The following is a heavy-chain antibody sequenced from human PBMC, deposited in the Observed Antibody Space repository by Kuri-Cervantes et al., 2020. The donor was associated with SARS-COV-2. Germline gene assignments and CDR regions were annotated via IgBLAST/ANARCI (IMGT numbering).Heavy chain of an antibody. CDR3: ARDLITGTTNFDY. Sequence: GGSLRLSCAASGFTFSSYSMNWVRQAPGKGLEWVSYISSSSSTIYYADSVKGRFTISRDNAKNSLYLQMNSLRAEDTAVYYCARDLITGTTNFDYWGQGTLVTVSS. V-gene: IGHV3-48*01. D-gene: IGHD1-7*01. CDR2: ISSSSSTI. J-gene: IGHJ4*02. CDR1: GFTFSSYS.